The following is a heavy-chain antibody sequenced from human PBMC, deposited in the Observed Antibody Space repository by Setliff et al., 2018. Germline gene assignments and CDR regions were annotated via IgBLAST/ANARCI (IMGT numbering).Heavy chain of an antibody. CDR2: IYYRGDT. CDR3: ARTGTYRYFDY. V-gene: IGHV4-39*01. J-gene: IGHJ4*02. D-gene: IGHD1-1*01. Sequence: PSETLSLTCTVSGASLSSGTYYWGRIRQPPGKGLEWIGRIYYRGDTYYNASLKGRLTISVDTAQNQFSLRLTSVTAADTAVYYCARTGTYRYFDYWGQGALVTVSS. CDR1: GASLSSGTYY.